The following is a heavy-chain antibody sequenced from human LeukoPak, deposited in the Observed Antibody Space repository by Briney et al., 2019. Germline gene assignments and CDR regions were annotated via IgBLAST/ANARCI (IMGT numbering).Heavy chain of an antibody. D-gene: IGHD6-13*01. J-gene: IGHJ4*02. CDR3: ARSDLGEPKVFGSSWNDY. CDR1: GYTLTSYA. V-gene: IGHV1-18*01. CDR2: ISAYNGNT. Sequence: GASVKVSCKTSGYTLTSYAMRWVRQAPGQRLEWMGWISAYNGNTNYAQKLQGRVTMTTDTSTSTAYMELRSLRSDDTAVYYCARSDLGEPKVFGSSWNDYWGQGTLVTVSS.